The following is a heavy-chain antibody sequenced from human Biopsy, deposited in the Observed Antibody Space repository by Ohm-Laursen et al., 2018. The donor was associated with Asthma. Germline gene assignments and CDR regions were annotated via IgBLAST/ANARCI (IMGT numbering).Heavy chain of an antibody. Sequence: TLSLTCAIYGGPFSGYYRAWFRQPPGKGLEWIGEISHRGTTHYNPSLTSRVTISLDRSKNQFSLKLTSVTAADTAVYYCARITSANYYYGMDVWGQGTTVTVSS. J-gene: IGHJ6*02. V-gene: IGHV4-34*01. CDR2: ISHRGTT. D-gene: IGHD1-20*01. CDR1: GGPFSGYY. CDR3: ARITSANYYYGMDV.